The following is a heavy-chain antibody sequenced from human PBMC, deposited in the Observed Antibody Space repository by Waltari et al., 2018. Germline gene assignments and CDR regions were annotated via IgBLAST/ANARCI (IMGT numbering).Heavy chain of an antibody. CDR1: GYTFTSYA. D-gene: IGHD3-10*01. V-gene: IGHV7-4-1*02. Sequence: QVQLVQSGSELKKPGASVKVSCKASGYTFTSYAMNWVRQAPGQGLEWMGWNNTNTGNPTYAQGFTGRFVFSLDTSVSTAYLQISSLKAEDTAVYYCARGSSSVLWFGELLSHIDYWGQGTLVTVSS. CDR3: ARGSSSVLWFGELLSHIDY. CDR2: NNTNTGNP. J-gene: IGHJ4*02.